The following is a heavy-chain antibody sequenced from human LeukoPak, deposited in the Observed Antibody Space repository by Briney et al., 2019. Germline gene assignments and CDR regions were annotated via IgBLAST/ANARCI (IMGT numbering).Heavy chain of an antibody. Sequence: ASVKVSCKASGCTFTGYFIHWVRQAPGQGLEWMGWINPNSGGTNFAQKFQGRVTMTRDTSISTAYMELSRLRSDDTAVYYCARNPQGYCGGDCHNDYWGQGTLVTVSS. D-gene: IGHD2-21*02. CDR1: GCTFTGYF. CDR3: ARNPQGYCGGDCHNDY. V-gene: IGHV1-2*02. CDR2: INPNSGGT. J-gene: IGHJ4*02.